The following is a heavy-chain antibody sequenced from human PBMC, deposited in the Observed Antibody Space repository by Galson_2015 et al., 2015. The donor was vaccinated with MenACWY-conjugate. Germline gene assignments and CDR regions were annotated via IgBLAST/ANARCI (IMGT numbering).Heavy chain of an antibody. D-gene: IGHD1-26*01. V-gene: IGHV1-46*01. Sequence: SVKVSCKASGYTFTTYYMHWVRQAPGQGLEWMGIIRPSGDDGTTYAPKFQGRVTMTRDTSTSTVYMDLSSLRSEDTAVYYCVREYRGGSFDYWGQGTLVTVSS. CDR1: GYTFTTYY. J-gene: IGHJ4*02. CDR2: IRPSGDDGT. CDR3: VREYRGGSFDY.